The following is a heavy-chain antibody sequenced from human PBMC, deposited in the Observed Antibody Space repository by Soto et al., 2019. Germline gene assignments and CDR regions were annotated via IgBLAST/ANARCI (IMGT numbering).Heavy chain of an antibody. V-gene: IGHV3-33*01. CDR1: GFTFSSYG. Sequence: QVQLVESGGGVVQPGRSLRLSCAATGFTFSSYGMHWVRQAPGKGLEWVALIWYDASNIFYADSVKGRFTLSRDNSNNTIQLQMNSLRAEDTAVYYCARDPRSYCSGGSCYSGWFDPWGQGTLVTVSS. CDR3: ARDPRSYCSGGSCYSGWFDP. D-gene: IGHD2-15*01. J-gene: IGHJ5*02. CDR2: IWYDASNI.